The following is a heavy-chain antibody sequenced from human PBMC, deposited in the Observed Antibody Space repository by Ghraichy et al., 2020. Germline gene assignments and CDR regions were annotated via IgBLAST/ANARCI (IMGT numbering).Heavy chain of an antibody. CDR3: ARHGAGTVAITWFDP. Sequence: GSLRLSCTVSGGSISSSSYYWGWIRQPPGKGLEWIGSIYYSGSTYYNPPLKSRVTISVDTSKNQLSLKLTSVTAADTAVYYCARHGAGTVAITWFDPWGQGTLVTVSS. V-gene: IGHV4-39*01. CDR1: GGSISSSSYY. D-gene: IGHD1-26*01. J-gene: IGHJ5*02. CDR2: IYYSGST.